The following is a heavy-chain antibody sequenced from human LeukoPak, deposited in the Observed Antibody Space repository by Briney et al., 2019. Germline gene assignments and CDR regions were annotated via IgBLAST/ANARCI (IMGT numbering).Heavy chain of an antibody. J-gene: IGHJ5*02. CDR3: ARAYSSSWYWNWFDP. D-gene: IGHD6-13*01. CDR1: GGSSSSYY. V-gene: IGHV4-4*07. Sequence: SETLSLTCTVAGGSSSSYYWSWIRQPAGEGLEWIGHIYSTGSSNYNPSLKSRVTLSVDRSKNQFSLKLSSVTAADTAVYYCARAYSSSWYWNWFDPWGQGTLVTVSS. CDR2: IYSTGSS.